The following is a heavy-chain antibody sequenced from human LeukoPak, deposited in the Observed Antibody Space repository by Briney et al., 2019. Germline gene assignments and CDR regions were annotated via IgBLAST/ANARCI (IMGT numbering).Heavy chain of an antibody. CDR2: ISSSSSHI. CDR1: GFTFSSYS. Sequence: GGSLRLSCAASGFTFSSYSMNWVRQAPGKGLEWVSSISSSSSHIYYADSVKGRFTISRDNAKNSLYLQINSLRAEDTAVYYCAKDRLAVAXIFDYWGQGXXVTVS. V-gene: IGHV3-21*01. CDR3: AKDRLAVAXIFDY. D-gene: IGHD6-19*01. J-gene: IGHJ4*02.